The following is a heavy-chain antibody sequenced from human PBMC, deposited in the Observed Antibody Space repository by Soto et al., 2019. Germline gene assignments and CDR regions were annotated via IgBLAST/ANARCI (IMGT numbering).Heavy chain of an antibody. V-gene: IGHV3-74*01. CDR2: INSDGSST. Sequence: GSLRLFWAASGFSLSCYWMRWVRQAPGKGLVWVSRINSDGSSTSYADSVKGRFTISRDNAKNTLYLQMNSLRAEDTAVDYCARVRSSLPPTQTYGTDVWGQGTTVSVSS. J-gene: IGHJ6*02. D-gene: IGHD6-13*01. CDR1: GFSLSCYW. CDR3: ARVRSSLPPTQTYGTDV.